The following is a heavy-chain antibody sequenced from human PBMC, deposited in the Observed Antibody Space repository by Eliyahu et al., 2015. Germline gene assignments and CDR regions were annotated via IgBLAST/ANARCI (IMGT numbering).Heavy chain of an antibody. J-gene: IGHJ5*02. D-gene: IGHD3-3*01. CDR2: INAGNGXT. V-gene: IGHV1-3*01. Sequence: QVQLVQSGAEVKKPGASXKVSCKASGYXFTSYAMHWVRQAPGQRLXWXGWINAGNGXTKYSQKFQGRVTITRDTSASTAYMELSSLRSEDTAVYYCARGILEGVFGVVTINWFDPWGQGTLVTVSS. CDR3: ARGILEGVFGVVTINWFDP. CDR1: GYXFTSYA.